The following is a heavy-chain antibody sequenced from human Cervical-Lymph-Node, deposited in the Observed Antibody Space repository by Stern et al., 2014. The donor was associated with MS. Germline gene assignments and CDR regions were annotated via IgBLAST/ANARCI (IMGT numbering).Heavy chain of an antibody. CDR2: IYTRGST. V-gene: IGHV4-61*02. CDR1: GGSISSGSYY. J-gene: IGHJ4*02. D-gene: IGHD6-19*01. CDR3: ARGGQYSSGWYVG. Sequence: QVQLQESGPGLVKPSQTLSLTCTVSGGSISSGSYYWSWIRQPAGKGLEWIGRIYTRGSTNYKPSLKPRVTISVDTSKNQFSLKLSSVTAADTAVYYCARGGQYSSGWYVGWGQGTLVTVSS.